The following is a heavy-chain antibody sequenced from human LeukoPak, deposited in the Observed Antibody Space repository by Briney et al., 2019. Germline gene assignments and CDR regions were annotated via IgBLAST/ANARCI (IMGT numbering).Heavy chain of an antibody. J-gene: IGHJ5*02. CDR3: ARVTTSYDSSGYYYPNWFDP. D-gene: IGHD3-22*01. V-gene: IGHV6-1*01. CDR1: GDSVSSNSAA. CDR2: TYYRSKWYN. Sequence: SQTLSLTCAISGDSVSSNSAAWNWIRQSPSRGLEWLGRTYYRSKWYNDYAVSVKSRITINPDISKNQFSLQLNSVTPEDTAVYYCARVTTSYDSSGYYYPNWFDPWGQGTLVTVSS.